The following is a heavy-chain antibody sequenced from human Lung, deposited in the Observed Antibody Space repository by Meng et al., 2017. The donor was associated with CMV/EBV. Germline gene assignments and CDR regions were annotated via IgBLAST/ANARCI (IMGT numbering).Heavy chain of an antibody. J-gene: IGHJ3*02. CDR3: AKDQGGSSPDAFDI. CDR1: GFTFSSYG. Sequence: SCAASGFTFSSYGMHWVRQAPGKGLEWVAFIRYDGSNKYYADSVKGRFTISRDNSKNTLYLQMNSLRAEDTAVYYCAKDQGGSSPDAFDIWGQGXMVT. CDR2: IRYDGSNK. V-gene: IGHV3-30*02. D-gene: IGHD2-2*01.